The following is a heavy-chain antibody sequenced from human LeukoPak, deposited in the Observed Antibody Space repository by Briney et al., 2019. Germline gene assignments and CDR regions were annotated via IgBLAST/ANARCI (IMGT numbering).Heavy chain of an antibody. V-gene: IGHV3-74*01. Sequence: TGGSLRLSCAASGFTSSSYWMHWVRQAPGKGLVWVSRINSDGSSTTYADSVKGRFTISRDNAKNTLYLQMNSLRAEDTAVYFCARDYGRSRDYGMDVWGQGTTVTVSS. J-gene: IGHJ6*02. D-gene: IGHD3-10*01. CDR1: GFTSSSYW. CDR2: INSDGSST. CDR3: ARDYGRSRDYGMDV.